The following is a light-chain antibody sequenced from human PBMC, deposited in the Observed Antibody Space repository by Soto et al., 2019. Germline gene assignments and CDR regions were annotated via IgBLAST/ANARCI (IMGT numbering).Light chain of an antibody. CDR2: GAS. CDR1: ESISSSY. V-gene: IGKV3-20*01. J-gene: IGKJ1*01. CDR3: QQYGGSPRT. Sequence: EIVLTQSPGTLSLSPGERATLSCRASESISSSYLAWYQQRPGQAPRLLIYGASTRATGIPDSFSGSGSGTDFPLTISRLEPEDSAVYYHQQYGGSPRTFGQGTKVEIK.